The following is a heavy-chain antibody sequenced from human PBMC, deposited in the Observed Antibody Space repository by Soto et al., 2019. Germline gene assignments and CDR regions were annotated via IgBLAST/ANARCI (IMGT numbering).Heavy chain of an antibody. D-gene: IGHD2-2*01. CDR2: FSGSGGSI. V-gene: IGHV3-23*01. Sequence: EVQLLESGGGLVHPGGSLRLSCVASGFTFSTHAMSWVRQAPGKGLEWVSTFSGSGGSIYYAESVKGRLTISRDDSKNTLYLQMNSLRVEDTAVYYCAKDPPWTVGPLAMDVWGQGTTVTVSS. CDR3: AKDPPWTVGPLAMDV. J-gene: IGHJ6*02. CDR1: GFTFSTHA.